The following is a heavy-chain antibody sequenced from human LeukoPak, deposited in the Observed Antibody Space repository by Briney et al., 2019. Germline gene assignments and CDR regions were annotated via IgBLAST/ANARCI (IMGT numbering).Heavy chain of an antibody. J-gene: IGHJ6*03. CDR1: GYTFTDYY. V-gene: IGHV1-2*02. Sequence: ASVKVSCKASGYTFTDYYMHWVRQAPGQGLEWMGWINPNSGGTNYAQKFQGRVTMTRDTSISTAYMELSRLTSDDTAVYYCARGVAGPYYYYYMDVWGRGTTVTVSS. CDR3: ARGVAGPYYYYYMDV. CDR2: INPNSGGT. D-gene: IGHD6-19*01.